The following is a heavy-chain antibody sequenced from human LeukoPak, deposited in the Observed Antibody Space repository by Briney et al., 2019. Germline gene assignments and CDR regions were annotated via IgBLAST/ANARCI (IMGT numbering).Heavy chain of an antibody. CDR2: ISPGDSGI. J-gene: IGHJ5*02. D-gene: IGHD1/OR15-1a*01. V-gene: IGHV5-51*01. Sequence: GESLKISCKGSGYSFTNFWIGWVRQMPGKGLEWMGVISPGDSGIRYSPSFQGQVAISVDKSISTAYLQWSSLKASDSAMYYCAAGGTSAPWGQGTLVTVSS. CDR3: AAGGTSAP. CDR1: GYSFTNFW.